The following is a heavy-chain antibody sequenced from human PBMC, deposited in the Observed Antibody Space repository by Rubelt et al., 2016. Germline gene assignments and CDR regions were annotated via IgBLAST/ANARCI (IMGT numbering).Heavy chain of an antibody. Sequence: VQLVQSGAEVKKPGESLKISCKGSGYSFTSYWIGWVRQAPGQGLEWMGWISAYNGNTNNAQKLRGRVTMTTDRSTSTAYRELRSLRSDETAVYYCARRDGYNWDDAFDIWGQGTMVTVSS. D-gene: IGHD5-24*01. CDR1: GYSFTSYW. CDR3: ARRDGYNWDDAFDI. CDR2: ISAYNGNT. J-gene: IGHJ3*02. V-gene: IGHV1-18*04.